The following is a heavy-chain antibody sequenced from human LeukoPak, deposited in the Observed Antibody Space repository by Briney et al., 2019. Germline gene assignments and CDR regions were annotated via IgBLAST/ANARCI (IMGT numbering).Heavy chain of an antibody. CDR3: ARDYRGIAVADYYFDY. CDR1: DYTFTNYG. J-gene: IGHJ4*02. Sequence: ASVKVSCEASDYTFTNYGINWLRHAPGQGIMSMGWMSAYNGNTKYAQKFQGRVTMTTDTSTSTAHMELKSLRSDDTAVYYCARDYRGIAVADYYFDYWGQGTLVTVSS. D-gene: IGHD6-19*01. CDR2: MSAYNGNT. V-gene: IGHV1-18*04.